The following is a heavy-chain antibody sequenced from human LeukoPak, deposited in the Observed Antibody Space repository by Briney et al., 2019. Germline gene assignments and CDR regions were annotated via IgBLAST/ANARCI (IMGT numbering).Heavy chain of an antibody. J-gene: IGHJ6*03. CDR3: AVRYCSSTSCYFDYYYMDV. CDR2: INPNSGGT. D-gene: IGHD2-2*01. CDR1: GYTFTGYY. V-gene: IGHV1-2*02. Sequence: ASVKVSCKASGYTFTGYYMHWVRQAPGQGLEWMGWINPNSGGTNYEQKFQGRVTMTRDTSISTAYMELSRLRSDDTAVYYCAVRYCSSTSCYFDYYYMDVWGKGTTVTVSS.